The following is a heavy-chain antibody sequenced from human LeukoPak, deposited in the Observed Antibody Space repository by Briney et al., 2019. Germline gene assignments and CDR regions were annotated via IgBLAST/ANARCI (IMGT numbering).Heavy chain of an antibody. CDR3: ARDIGGGSYSSSWYDFDY. CDR2: ISSSSSYI. CDR1: GFTFSSYS. D-gene: IGHD6-13*01. J-gene: IGHJ4*02. Sequence: GGSLRLSCAASGFTFSSYSMNWVRQAPEKGLEWVSSISSSSSYIYYADSVKGRFTISRDNAKNSLYLQMNSLRAEDTAVYYCARDIGGGSYSSSWYDFDYWGQGTLVTVSS. V-gene: IGHV3-21*01.